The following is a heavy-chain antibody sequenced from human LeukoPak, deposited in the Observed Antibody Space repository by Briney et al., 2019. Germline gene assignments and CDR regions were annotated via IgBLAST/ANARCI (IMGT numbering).Heavy chain of an antibody. CDR2: IYHSEST. Sequence: PSETLSLTCVVSGGSIDSPNWWSWVRPPPGKGLEWIGEIYHSESTNYKPSLQSRGTISVDKSKNQFSLRLNSVTAADTALYFCARGRRMTTVTIRFDPWGQGTLVTVSS. J-gene: IGHJ5*02. CDR1: GGSIDSPNW. V-gene: IGHV4-4*02. CDR3: ARGRRMTTVTIRFDP. D-gene: IGHD4-17*01.